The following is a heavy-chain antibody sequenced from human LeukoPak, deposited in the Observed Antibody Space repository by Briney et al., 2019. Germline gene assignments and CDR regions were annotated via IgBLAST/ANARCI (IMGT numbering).Heavy chain of an antibody. CDR1: GFTFSSYA. V-gene: IGHV3-23*01. CDR3: AKTPCIAAAGRVDY. Sequence: GASLRPSCAASGFTFSSYAMSWVRQAPGKGLEWVSAISGSGGSTYYADSVKGRFTISRDNSKNTLYLQMNSLRAEDTAVYYCAKTPCIAAAGRVDYWGQGTLVTVSS. D-gene: IGHD6-13*01. J-gene: IGHJ4*02. CDR2: ISGSGGST.